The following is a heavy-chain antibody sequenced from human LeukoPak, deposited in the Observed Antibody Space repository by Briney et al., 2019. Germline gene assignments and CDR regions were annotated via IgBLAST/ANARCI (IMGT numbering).Heavy chain of an antibody. CDR2: INPSGGST. J-gene: IGHJ4*02. Sequence: GASVKVSCKASQYNFTSYYIHWVRQAPGQGLKWMGIINPSGGSTSYAQKFQGRVTMTRDTSTTTVYIELSSLRSEDTAVYYCARDIPYEVTFGGVTVMGSFVLDYWGQGTLVTVSS. CDR1: QYNFTSYY. V-gene: IGHV1-46*01. D-gene: IGHD3-16*02. CDR3: ARDIPYEVTFGGVTVMGSFVLDY.